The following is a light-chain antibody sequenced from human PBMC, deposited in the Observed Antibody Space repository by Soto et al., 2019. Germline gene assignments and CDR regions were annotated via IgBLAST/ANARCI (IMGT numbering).Light chain of an antibody. Sequence: EIVMTQSPATLSVSPGERATLSCRASQSVTSNYLAWYQQKPGQAPRLLIFGASIRATGIPDRFSGSGPGTDFTLTISRLEPEDFAVYHCQQYGSSPTTFGQGTKVDIK. CDR1: QSVTSNY. CDR2: GAS. CDR3: QQYGSSPTT. J-gene: IGKJ1*01. V-gene: IGKV3-20*01.